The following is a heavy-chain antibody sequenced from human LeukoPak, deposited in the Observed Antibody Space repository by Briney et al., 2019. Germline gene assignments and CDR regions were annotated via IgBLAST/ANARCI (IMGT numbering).Heavy chain of an antibody. CDR1: GFTFDDYA. Sequence: GGSLRLSCAASGFTFDDYAMHWVRQAPGKGLEWVSGISWNSGSIGYADSVKGRFTISRDNAKNSLYLQMNSLSAEDTALYYCAKDPHYYDSSGFDYWGQGTLVTVSS. V-gene: IGHV3-9*01. CDR3: AKDPHYYDSSGFDY. CDR2: ISWNSGSI. J-gene: IGHJ4*02. D-gene: IGHD3-22*01.